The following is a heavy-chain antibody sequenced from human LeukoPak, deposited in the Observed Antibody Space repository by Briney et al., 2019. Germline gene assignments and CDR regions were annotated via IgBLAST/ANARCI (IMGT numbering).Heavy chain of an antibody. J-gene: IGHJ3*02. Sequence: ASVKVSCKASGYTFTSYDIDWVRQATGQGLGWMGWMNPNSGNTGYAQKFQGRVTMTRNTSISTAYMELSSLRSEDTAVYYCARGRQQWLAYAFDIWGQGTMVTVSS. V-gene: IGHV1-8*01. CDR1: GYTFTSYD. CDR3: ARGRQQWLAYAFDI. D-gene: IGHD6-19*01. CDR2: MNPNSGNT.